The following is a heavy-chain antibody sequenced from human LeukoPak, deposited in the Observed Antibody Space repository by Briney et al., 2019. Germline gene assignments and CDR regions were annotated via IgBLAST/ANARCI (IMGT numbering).Heavy chain of an antibody. CDR3: AKGRDYGDYRPYYFDY. CDR1: GFTFSSYA. CDR2: ISGSGGSS. Sequence: GGSLRLSCAASGFTFSSYAMSWVRQAPGKGLEWVSAISGSGGSSHYADSVKGRFTISRDNSKNTLYLQMNSLRAEDTAVYYCAKGRDYGDYRPYYFDYWGQGTLVTVSS. D-gene: IGHD4-17*01. J-gene: IGHJ4*02. V-gene: IGHV3-23*01.